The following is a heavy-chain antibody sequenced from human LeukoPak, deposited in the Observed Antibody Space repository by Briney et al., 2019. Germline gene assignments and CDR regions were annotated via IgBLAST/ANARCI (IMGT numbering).Heavy chain of an antibody. Sequence: GGSLRLSCAASGFTFSSYAMSWVRQAPGKGLEWVSAISGSGGSTYYADSVKGRFTISRDNSKNTLYLQMNSLRAEDTAVYYCAKHVRGLLWFGELLFGAFDIWGQGTMVTVSS. D-gene: IGHD3-10*01. J-gene: IGHJ3*02. CDR2: ISGSGGST. CDR1: GFTFSSYA. CDR3: AKHVRGLLWFGELLFGAFDI. V-gene: IGHV3-23*01.